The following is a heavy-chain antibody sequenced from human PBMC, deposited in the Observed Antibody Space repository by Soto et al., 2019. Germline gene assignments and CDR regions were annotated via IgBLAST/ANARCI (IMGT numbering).Heavy chain of an antibody. V-gene: IGHV3-30*18. J-gene: IGHJ4*02. CDR3: AKDFLLWGSFPDPGASDD. Sequence: PXGSLRLTWAASGFTFGSYGIDWVRQAPGKGLEWVAVISYDGSNKFYADSVKGRFTISRDNSNGTVYLQMDSLRDEDTAVYYCAKDFLLWGSFPDPGASDDWGQGTLVTVSS. CDR1: GFTFGSYG. D-gene: IGHD3-16*01. CDR2: ISYDGSNK.